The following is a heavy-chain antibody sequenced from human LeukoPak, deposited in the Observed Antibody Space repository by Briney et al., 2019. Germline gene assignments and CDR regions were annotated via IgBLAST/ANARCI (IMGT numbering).Heavy chain of an antibody. CDR3: ARLGPASSGWPESFDY. D-gene: IGHD6-19*01. CDR1: GFTFNSYW. CDR2: IKRDGSEK. Sequence: GGSLRLSCAASGFTFNSYWMNWVRQAPGKGLEWVANIKRDGSEKYYVDSVKGRFTISRDDAKNSLDLQMNSLRVEDTAVYYCARLGPASSGWPESFDYWGQGTLVTVSS. V-gene: IGHV3-7*03. J-gene: IGHJ4*02.